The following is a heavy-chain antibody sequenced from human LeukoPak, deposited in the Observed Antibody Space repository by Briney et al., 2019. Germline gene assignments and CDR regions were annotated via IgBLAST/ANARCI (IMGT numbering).Heavy chain of an antibody. J-gene: IGHJ4*02. Sequence: SETLSLTCTVSGGSISSYYWSWIRQPPGKGLEWIGYIYYSGSTNYNPSLKSRVTISVDTSKNQFSLKLSSVTAADTAVYYCARRNAKKYPIYYGSGSYHPGYFDYWGQGTLVTVSS. V-gene: IGHV4-59*08. CDR3: ARRNAKKYPIYYGSGSYHPGYFDY. CDR1: GGSISSYY. CDR2: IYYSGST. D-gene: IGHD3-10*01.